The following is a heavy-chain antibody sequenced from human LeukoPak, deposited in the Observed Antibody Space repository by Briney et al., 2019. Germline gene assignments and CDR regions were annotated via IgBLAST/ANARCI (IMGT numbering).Heavy chain of an antibody. J-gene: IGHJ6*02. CDR3: AKGGSGGSNYYYGMDV. V-gene: IGHV3-23*01. Sequence: PRGSLRLSCAASGFIFSSYGMSWVRQAPEKGLEWVSAISGGSGDTYYADSVKGRFTVSRDNSKNTLYLQMNSLRAEDTAVYYCAKGGSGGSNYYYGMDVWGQGTTVTVSS. CDR1: GFIFSSYG. D-gene: IGHD1-26*01. CDR2: ISGGSGDT.